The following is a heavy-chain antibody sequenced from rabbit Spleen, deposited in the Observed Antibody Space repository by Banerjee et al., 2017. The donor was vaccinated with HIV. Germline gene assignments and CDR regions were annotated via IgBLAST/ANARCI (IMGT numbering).Heavy chain of an antibody. CDR2: TSTFSGNT. CDR1: GFSFSSRNY. CDR3: ARDETVIGWNFNL. D-gene: IGHD1-1*01. V-gene: IGHV1S45*01. Sequence: QEQLEESGGDLVKPGASLTLTCTASGFSFSSRNYMCWVRQAPGKGLEWIGCTSTFSGNTWYASWAKGRFTISKTSSTTVTLQMTSVTVADTATYFCARDETVIGWNFNLWGPGTLVTVS. J-gene: IGHJ4*01.